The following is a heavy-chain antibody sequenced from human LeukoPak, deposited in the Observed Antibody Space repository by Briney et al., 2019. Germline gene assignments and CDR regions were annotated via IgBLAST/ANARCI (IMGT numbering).Heavy chain of an antibody. V-gene: IGHV3-48*03. J-gene: IGHJ4*02. CDR2: INGPASNI. CDR3: ARGPSGYHNT. CDR1: GFTFSLNE. D-gene: IGHD5-12*01. Sequence: GGSLRLSCAASGFTFSLNEMNWVRQAPGKGLEWVSYINGPASNIFYADSVKGRFTISRDNAKNSLYLQMNSLRVEDTAVYYCARGPSGYHNTGGQGTLVTVSS.